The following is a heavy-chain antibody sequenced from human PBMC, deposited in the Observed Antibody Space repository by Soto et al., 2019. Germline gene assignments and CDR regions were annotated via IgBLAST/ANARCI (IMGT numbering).Heavy chain of an antibody. CDR3: ARVPDR. Sequence: ETLSLTCTVSGGSISNYYWSWIRQPPGRGLEWIGHIYHSGSTYYNPSLKSRVTISVDRSKNQFSLKLSSVTAADTAVYYCARVPDRWGQGTLVTVSS. D-gene: IGHD2-2*01. CDR2: IYHSGST. V-gene: IGHV4-59*12. CDR1: GGSISNYY. J-gene: IGHJ5*02.